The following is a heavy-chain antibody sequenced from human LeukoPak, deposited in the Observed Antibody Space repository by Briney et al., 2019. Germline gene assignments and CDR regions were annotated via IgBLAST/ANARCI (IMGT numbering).Heavy chain of an antibody. V-gene: IGHV4-38-2*02. Sequence: SETLSLTCTVSGYSISSGYYWGWIRQPPGKGLEWIGSIYHSGSTYYNPSLKSRVTISVDTSKNQFSLKLGSVTAADTAVYYCARAVWFGEIFPFDPWGQGTLVTVSS. CDR1: GYSISSGYY. CDR2: IYHSGST. J-gene: IGHJ5*02. D-gene: IGHD3-10*01. CDR3: ARAVWFGEIFPFDP.